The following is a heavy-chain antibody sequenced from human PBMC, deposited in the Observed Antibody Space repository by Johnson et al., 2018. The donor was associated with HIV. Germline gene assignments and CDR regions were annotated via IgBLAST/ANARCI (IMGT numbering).Heavy chain of an antibody. CDR2: INRHGGRT. D-gene: IGHD3-22*01. Sequence: EVQLVESGGGVVPPGGSLRLSCATSGFTFDNYVMNWVRQAPGQGLEWVSDINRHGGRTGDADSVKGRFTISRDNAKKSLYLQMNSLTVDGTALYYCAEGTIYYDSSGNQGGNAFDIWGQGTMVTVSS. CDR1: GFTFDNYV. V-gene: IGHV3-20*04. J-gene: IGHJ3*02. CDR3: AEGTIYYDSSGNQGGNAFDI.